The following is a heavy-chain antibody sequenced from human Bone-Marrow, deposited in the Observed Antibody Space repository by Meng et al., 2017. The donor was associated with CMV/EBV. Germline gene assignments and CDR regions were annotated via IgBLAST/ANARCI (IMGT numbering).Heavy chain of an antibody. Sequence: SETLSLTCTVSGGSISSYYWSWIRQPPGKGLEWIGEINHSGSTNYNPSLKSRVTISVDTSKNQFSLKLSSVTAADTAVYYCASVDTAMVTLGYWGQGTLVTVSS. CDR1: GGSISSYY. D-gene: IGHD5-18*01. CDR2: INHSGST. V-gene: IGHV4-34*01. CDR3: ASVDTAMVTLGY. J-gene: IGHJ4*02.